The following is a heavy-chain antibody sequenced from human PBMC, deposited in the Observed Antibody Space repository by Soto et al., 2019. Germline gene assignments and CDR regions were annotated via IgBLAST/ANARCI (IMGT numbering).Heavy chain of an antibody. D-gene: IGHD3-10*01. Sequence: SETLSFTCNVSGGSFSSGAFYWSWIRQPPGKGLEGIGYIYNSGSTDYNPSLKSRLTISVDTSKNQFSLRLGSVTAADTAIYYCVRGSTPRGADDFDVWGQGTLLTASS. CDR1: GGSFSSGAFY. J-gene: IGHJ3*01. CDR2: IYNSGST. CDR3: VRGSTPRGADDFDV. V-gene: IGHV4-30-4*01.